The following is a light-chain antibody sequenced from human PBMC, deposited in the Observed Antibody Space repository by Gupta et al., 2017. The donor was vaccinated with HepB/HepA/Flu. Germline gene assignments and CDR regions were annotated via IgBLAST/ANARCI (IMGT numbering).Light chain of an antibody. V-gene: IGKV1-12*01. CDR1: QDISSW. Sequence: IQMTQSPSSVSASVGDRVTITCRASQDISSWLAWYQQKPGEAPRLLIYSTSTLQSGVPSRFSGSGFGREFTLTISSRQPEESATYYCRQQDSFPRSFGQWTNLEI. CDR3: RQQDSFPRS. CDR2: STS. J-gene: IGKJ2*04.